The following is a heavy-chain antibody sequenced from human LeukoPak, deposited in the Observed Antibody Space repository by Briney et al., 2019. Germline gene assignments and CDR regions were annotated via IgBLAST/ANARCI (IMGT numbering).Heavy chain of an antibody. Sequence: RSSETLSLTCTVSGGSMSCYYWSWIRQPPGKGLEWIGYIYYSGSTNYNPSLKSRVTISVDTSKNQFSLKLSSVTAADTAVYYCARVTTVVTPEWFDPWGQGTLVTVSS. CDR2: IYYSGST. J-gene: IGHJ5*02. V-gene: IGHV4-59*01. CDR3: ARVTTVVTPEWFDP. CDR1: GGSMSCYY. D-gene: IGHD4-23*01.